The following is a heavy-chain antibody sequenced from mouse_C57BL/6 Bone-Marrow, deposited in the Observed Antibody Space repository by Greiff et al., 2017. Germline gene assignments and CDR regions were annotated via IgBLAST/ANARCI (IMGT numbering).Heavy chain of an antibody. Sequence: QVQLQQPGAELVKPGASVKLSCKASGYTFTSYWMHWVKQRPGQGLEWIGMIHPNSCSTNYNEKFKSKATLTVDKSSSPAYLHLSSLTSEDSAVYYCARSNTTVVATGGFDYWGQGTTLTVSS. CDR2: IHPNSCST. V-gene: IGHV1-64*01. D-gene: IGHD1-1*01. CDR1: GYTFTSYW. CDR3: ARSNTTVVATGGFDY. J-gene: IGHJ2*01.